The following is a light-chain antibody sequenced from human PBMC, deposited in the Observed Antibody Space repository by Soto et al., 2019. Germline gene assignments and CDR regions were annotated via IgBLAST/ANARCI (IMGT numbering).Light chain of an antibody. CDR1: SSDVGAYNS. CDR2: EVS. CDR3: SSYTSSATWV. Sequence: QSALTQPASVSGSPGQSITISCTGTSSDVGAYNSVSWYQQHPGKAPKLMIYEVSNRPSGVSNRFSGSKSGNAASLTISGLQAEDEADYYCSSYTSSATWVFGEGTKVTVL. V-gene: IGLV2-14*01. J-gene: IGLJ3*02.